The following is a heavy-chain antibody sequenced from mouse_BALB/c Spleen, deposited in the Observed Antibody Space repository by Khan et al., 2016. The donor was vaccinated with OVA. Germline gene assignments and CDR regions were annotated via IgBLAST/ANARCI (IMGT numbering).Heavy chain of an antibody. V-gene: IGHV1S137*01. J-gene: IGHJ3*01. D-gene: IGHD1-1*02. CDR3: ARGGKFAY. CDR2: ISTYYGDV. CDR1: GYTFTDYA. Sequence: VQLQESGAELVRPGVSVKISCKGSGYTFTDYAMHWVKQSHAKSLEWIGVISTYYGDVDYSQKFKGKDTMTVDRSSSTAYMELARLTSEDSAIYYCARGGKFAYWGQGTLVTISA.